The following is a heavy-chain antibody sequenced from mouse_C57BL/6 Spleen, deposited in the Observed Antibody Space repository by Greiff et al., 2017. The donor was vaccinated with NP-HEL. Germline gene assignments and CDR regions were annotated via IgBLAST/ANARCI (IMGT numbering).Heavy chain of an antibody. J-gene: IGHJ3*01. CDR2: ISDGGSYT. Sequence: EVMLVESGGGLVKPGESLKLSCAASGFTFSSYAMSWVRQTPEKRLEWVATISDGGSYTYYPDNVKGRFTISRDNAKNNLYLQMSHLKSEDTAMYYCARDNYGNYSWFAYWGQGTLVTVSA. CDR3: ARDNYGNYSWFAY. D-gene: IGHD2-1*01. V-gene: IGHV5-4*01. CDR1: GFTFSSYA.